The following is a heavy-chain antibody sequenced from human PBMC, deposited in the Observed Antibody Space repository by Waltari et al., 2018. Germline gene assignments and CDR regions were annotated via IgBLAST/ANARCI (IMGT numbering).Heavy chain of an antibody. CDR1: GESFSGYY. CDR2: IGDSGRT. Sequence: QVQLQQWGAGLLKPSETLSLTCAVYGESFSGYYWMWIRRPPGKGLEWIAEIGDSGRTNYKSSLKCRLTISKDTSKNQFSLRLSPVTAADTAVYYCARGRFSLLRTRLGRDSEWNDHVYLDVWGKGTTVSVSS. V-gene: IGHV4-34*01. CDR3: ARGRFSLLRTRLGRDSEWNDHVYLDV. J-gene: IGHJ6*03. D-gene: IGHD1-1*01.